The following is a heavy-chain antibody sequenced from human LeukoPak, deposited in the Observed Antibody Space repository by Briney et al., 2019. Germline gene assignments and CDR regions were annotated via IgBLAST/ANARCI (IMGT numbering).Heavy chain of an antibody. CDR2: ISGSGGST. CDR1: GFTFSSYA. D-gene: IGHD2-21*02. V-gene: IGHV3-23*01. J-gene: IGHJ4*02. CDR3: AKSHHVTAIDY. Sequence: GGSLRLSCAASGFTFSSYAMTWVRQAPGKGLEWVSAISGSGGSTYYAGSVKGRFTISRDNSKNTLYLQMNSLRADDTAVYYCAKSHHVTAIDYWGQGTLVTVSS.